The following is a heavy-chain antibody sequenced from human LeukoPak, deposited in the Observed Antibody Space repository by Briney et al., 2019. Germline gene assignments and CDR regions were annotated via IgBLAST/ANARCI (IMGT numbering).Heavy chain of an antibody. V-gene: IGHV4-59*01. CDR2: IYYSGST. D-gene: IGHD3-10*01. CDR1: GFTFSNAW. Sequence: GSLRLSCAASGFTFSNAWMSWVRQAPGKGLEWIGYIYYSGSTNYNPSLKSRVTISVDTSKNQFSLKLSSVTAADTAVYYCARERSIWFGDWFDYWGQGTLVTVSS. CDR3: ARERSIWFGDWFDY. J-gene: IGHJ4*02.